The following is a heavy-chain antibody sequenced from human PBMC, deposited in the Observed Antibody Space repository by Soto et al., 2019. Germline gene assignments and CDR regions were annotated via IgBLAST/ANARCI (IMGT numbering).Heavy chain of an antibody. CDR1: GGSISSYY. D-gene: IGHD2-15*01. V-gene: IGHV4-59*01. Sequence: SETLSLTCTVSGGSISSYYWSWIRQPPGKGLEWIGYIYYSGSTNYNPSLKSRVTISVDTSKNQFSLKLSAVTAADTAVYYCARIPTPDSHYYYYMDVWGKGTTVTVSS. CDR2: IYYSGST. CDR3: ARIPTPDSHYYYYMDV. J-gene: IGHJ6*03.